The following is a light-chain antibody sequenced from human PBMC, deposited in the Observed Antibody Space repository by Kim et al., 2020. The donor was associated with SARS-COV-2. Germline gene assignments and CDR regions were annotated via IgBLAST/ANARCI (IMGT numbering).Light chain of an antibody. CDR3: QQLNDYPPT. CDR1: QGISSH. CDR2: AAS. V-gene: IGKV1-9*01. Sequence: SASIGDRVTVTCRPSQGISSHLVWYQQKPGKAPKLLIYAASILQSGVPSRFSGSGSGTDFTLTISSLQPEDFATYYCQQLNDYPPTFGGGTKLEIK. J-gene: IGKJ4*01.